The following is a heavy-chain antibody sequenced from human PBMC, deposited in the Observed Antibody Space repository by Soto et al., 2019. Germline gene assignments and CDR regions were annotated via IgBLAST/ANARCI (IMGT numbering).Heavy chain of an antibody. CDR1: GFTCNTYA. CDR2: ISGSGGGT. CDR3: AKVAGRRYDPKYNWFDP. J-gene: IGHJ5*02. D-gene: IGHD5-12*01. V-gene: IGHV3-23*01. Sequence: HPGGSLRLSCAASGFTCNTYAMNWVRQAPGKGLEWVSVISGSGGGTYSADSVKGRFTISRDNSKNTLYLQMNSLRAEDTAVYYCAKVAGRRYDPKYNWFDPWGQGTLVTVSS.